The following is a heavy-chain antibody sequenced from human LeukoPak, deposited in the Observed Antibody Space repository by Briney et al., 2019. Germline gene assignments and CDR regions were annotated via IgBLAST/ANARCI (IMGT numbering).Heavy chain of an antibody. Sequence: PGGSLRLSCAASGFTFSSYGMHWVRQAPGKGLEWVAFIRYDGSNKYYADSVKGRFTISRDNSKNTLYLQMNSLRAEDTAVYYCAKDAYYYGSGTIYWGQGTLVTVSS. V-gene: IGHV3-30*02. CDR3: AKDAYYYGSGTIY. J-gene: IGHJ4*02. CDR1: GFTFSSYG. D-gene: IGHD3-10*01. CDR2: IRYDGSNK.